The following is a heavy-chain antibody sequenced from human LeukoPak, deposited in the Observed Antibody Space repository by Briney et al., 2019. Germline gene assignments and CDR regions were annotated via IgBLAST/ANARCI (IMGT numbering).Heavy chain of an antibody. D-gene: IGHD5-24*01. Sequence: AVMAWYGGSNECVADSVKGRFTISRDNAKNSLYLQMNSLRAEDTAVYYCARRALEKMGYYGMDVWGQGTTVTVSS. CDR2: MAWYGGSNE. J-gene: IGHJ6*02. V-gene: IGHV3-33*01. CDR3: ARRALEKMGYYGMDV.